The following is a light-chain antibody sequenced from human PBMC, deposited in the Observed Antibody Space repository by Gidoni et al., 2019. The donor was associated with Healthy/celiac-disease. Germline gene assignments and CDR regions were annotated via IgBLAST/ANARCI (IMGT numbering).Light chain of an antibody. CDR2: AAS. V-gene: IGKV1-39*01. CDR1: QSISSY. Sequence: DIQMTQSPSSLSASVGDRVTITCRASQSISSYLNWYQQKPGTAPKLLIYAASSLQSGVPSRFSGSVSGTDFTLTISSLQPEDFATYYCQQSYSSITFGQGTRLEIK. CDR3: QQSYSSIT. J-gene: IGKJ5*01.